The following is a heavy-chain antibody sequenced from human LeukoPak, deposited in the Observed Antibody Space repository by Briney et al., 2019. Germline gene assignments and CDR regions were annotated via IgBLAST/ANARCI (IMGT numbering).Heavy chain of an antibody. D-gene: IGHD4-17*01. CDR1: GGSFSGYY. Sequence: SEALSLTCAVCGGSFSGYYWSWIRQPPGKGLEWIGEINHSGSTNYNPSLTIRVTISVDTSKNQFSLKLSTVTAADTAVYYCARGPNDYGDYWDYWGQGTLVTVSS. CDR3: ARGPNDYGDYWDY. CDR2: INHSGST. V-gene: IGHV4-34*01. J-gene: IGHJ4*02.